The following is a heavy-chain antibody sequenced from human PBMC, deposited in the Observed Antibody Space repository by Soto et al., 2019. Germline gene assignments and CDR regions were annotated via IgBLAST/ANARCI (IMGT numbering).Heavy chain of an antibody. D-gene: IGHD2-15*01. J-gene: IGHJ4*02. CDR2: IYYSGTT. CDR1: GGSISSSSYY. V-gene: IGHV4-39*01. Sequence: SETLSLTCTVSGGSISSSSYYWGWIRQPPGKGLEWIGSIYYSGTTNHNPSLKSRVTMSVDTSKNQFSLKLSSVTAADTAFYYCARLAVVLADSWGQGTLVTVSS. CDR3: ARLAVVLADS.